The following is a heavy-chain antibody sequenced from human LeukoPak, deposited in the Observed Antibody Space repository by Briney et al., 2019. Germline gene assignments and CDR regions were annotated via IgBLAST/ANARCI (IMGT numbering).Heavy chain of an antibody. D-gene: IGHD6-19*01. J-gene: IGHJ4*02. CDR1: GFTFSDYA. CDR3: AKAGTGYSSGWYAVLGDFDY. V-gene: IGHV3-23*01. Sequence: GGSLRLSCAASGFTFSDYAMSWVRQAPGKGLEWVSGISGSGGSTYYADFVKGRFTISRDNSKNTLYLQMNSLRAEDTAVYYCAKAGTGYSSGWYAVLGDFDYWGQGTLVTVSS. CDR2: ISGSGGST.